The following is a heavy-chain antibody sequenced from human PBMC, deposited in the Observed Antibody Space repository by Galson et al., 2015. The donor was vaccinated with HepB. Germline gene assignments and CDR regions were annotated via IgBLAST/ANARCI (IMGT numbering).Heavy chain of an antibody. CDR3: ARGVWGDYCYGMDV. D-gene: IGHD3-16*01. Sequence: SVKVSCKASGYTFTGYYMHWVRQAPGQGLEWMGWINPNSGGTNYAQKFQGWVTMTRDTPISTAYMELSRLRSDDTAVYYCARGVWGDYCYGMDVCGQGTTVTVSS. CDR2: INPNSGGT. V-gene: IGHV1-2*04. J-gene: IGHJ6*02. CDR1: GYTFTGYY.